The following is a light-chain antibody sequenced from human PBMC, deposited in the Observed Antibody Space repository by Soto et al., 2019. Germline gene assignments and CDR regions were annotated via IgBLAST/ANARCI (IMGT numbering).Light chain of an antibody. CDR3: QQGYSISWT. J-gene: IGKJ1*01. CDR2: GAS. V-gene: IGKV1-39*01. CDR1: QSISSY. Sequence: DIQMTQSPSSLSASVGDRVTITCRASQSISSYVNWYQQRPGKATKVLIYGASTLQSGVPSRGICRGSGTEVTRTISSLQSEDLATYDGQQGYSISWTFGQGTKVDIK.